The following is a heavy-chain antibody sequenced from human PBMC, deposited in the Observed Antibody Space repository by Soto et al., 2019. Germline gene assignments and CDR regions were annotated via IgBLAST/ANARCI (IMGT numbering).Heavy chain of an antibody. CDR2: IYYSGST. CDR1: GGSISSGGYY. V-gene: IGHV4-31*03. D-gene: IGHD4-17*01. Sequence: TSETLSLTCTVSGGSISSGGYYWSWIRQHPGKGLEWIGYIYYSGSTYYNPSLKSRVTISVDTSKNQFSLKLSSVTAADTAVYYWGRGATVVPNVAFDIWGKGTMVTVPS. J-gene: IGHJ3*02. CDR3: GRGATVVPNVAFDI.